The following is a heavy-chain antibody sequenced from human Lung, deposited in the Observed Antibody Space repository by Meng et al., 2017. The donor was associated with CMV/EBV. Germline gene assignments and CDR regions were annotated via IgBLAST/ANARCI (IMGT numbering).Heavy chain of an antibody. J-gene: IGHJ6*02. CDR2: INPHSGDT. V-gene: IGHV1-2*02. Sequence: ASVKVSCKASGYTFTGYNIHWVRQAPGQGLEWMGWINPHSGDTKYSEKFEGRVTLTRDTSISTAYMELSRLRSDDTAVFFCARLFHTTLGTNYYYGMDVWGQGNXVNVAS. CDR3: ARLFHTTLGTNYYYGMDV. D-gene: IGHD3-10*01. CDR1: GYTFTGYN.